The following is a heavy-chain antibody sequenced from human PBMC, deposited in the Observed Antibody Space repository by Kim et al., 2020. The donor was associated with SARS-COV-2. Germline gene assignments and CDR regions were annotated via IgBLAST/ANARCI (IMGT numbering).Heavy chain of an antibody. Sequence: VDSVKGRFTISRDNAKNSLYLQMNSLRAEDTAVYYCARAYYYGSGSYPNSWGQGTLVTVSS. CDR3: ARAYYYGSGSYPNS. D-gene: IGHD3-10*01. V-gene: IGHV3-7*04. J-gene: IGHJ4*02.